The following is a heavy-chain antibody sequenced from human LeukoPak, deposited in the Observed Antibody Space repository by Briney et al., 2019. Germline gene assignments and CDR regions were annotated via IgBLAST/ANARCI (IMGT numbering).Heavy chain of an antibody. V-gene: IGHV4-34*01. CDR2: INHSGNT. J-gene: IGHJ4*02. Sequence: PSETLSLTCAVNGESFSGYFWSWIRLPPGKGLEWIGEINHSGNTSYNPSLKSRVTISIDTSQNHFSLKLSSVTAADTAVYYCARHGRMGTINPSYWGQGTLVTVSS. D-gene: IGHD5-24*01. CDR1: GESFSGYF. CDR3: ARHGRMGTINPSY.